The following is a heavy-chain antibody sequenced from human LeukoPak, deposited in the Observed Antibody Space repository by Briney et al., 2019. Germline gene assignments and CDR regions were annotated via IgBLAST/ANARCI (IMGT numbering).Heavy chain of an antibody. CDR1: GFTFSSYA. J-gene: IGHJ4*02. CDR2: VGASGGPK. D-gene: IGHD1-26*01. V-gene: IGHV3-23*01. CDR3: ATLARFSGSYHGVDY. Sequence: GGSLRLSCAASGFTFSSYAMSWVRQAPEKELKWVSAVGASGGPKFYSDSVRGRFTISRDNSNNTLYLQLNSLRAEDTAVYYCATLARFSGSYHGVDYWGQGALVTVSS.